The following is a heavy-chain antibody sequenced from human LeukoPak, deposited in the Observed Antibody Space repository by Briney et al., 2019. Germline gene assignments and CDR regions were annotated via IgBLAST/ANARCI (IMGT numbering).Heavy chain of an antibody. J-gene: IGHJ4*02. D-gene: IGHD5-12*01. CDR2: IYPNSGGT. CDR3: EVIVATMRGGY. CDR1: GYTFSGYF. V-gene: IGHV1-2*02. Sequence: ASVKVSCRASGYTFSGYFMHWVRQAPGQGLEWMGWIYPNSGGTKYAQKFQGRVTMTRDTSISTIYMELSSLRSDDTAVYYCEVIVATMRGGYWGQGTLVTVSS.